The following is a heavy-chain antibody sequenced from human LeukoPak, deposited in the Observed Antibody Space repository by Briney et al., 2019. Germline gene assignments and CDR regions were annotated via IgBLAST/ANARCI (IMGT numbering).Heavy chain of an antibody. CDR3: AGLAARRRNWFDP. D-gene: IGHD6-6*01. J-gene: IGHJ5*02. CDR2: FDPEDGET. CDR1: GYTLTELS. V-gene: IGHV1-24*01. Sequence: ASVKVSCKVSGYTLTELSMHWVRQAPGKGLEWMGGFDPEDGETIYAQKFQGRVTMTRNTSISTAYMELSSLRSEDTAVYYCAGLAARRRNWFDPWGQGTLVTVSS.